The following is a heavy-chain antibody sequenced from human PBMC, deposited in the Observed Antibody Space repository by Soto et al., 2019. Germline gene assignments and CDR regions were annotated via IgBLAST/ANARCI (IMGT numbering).Heavy chain of an antibody. CDR2: IKSKTDGGTT. CDR1: GFTLSNAW. D-gene: IGHD3-16*02. V-gene: IGHV3-15*01. CDR3: TTGVWGSYRYRDF. J-gene: IGHJ4*02. Sequence: EVQLVESGGGLVNPGGSLRLSCAASGFTLSNAWMSWVRQAPGKGLEWVGRIKSKTDGGTTDYAAPVKGRFTISRDYSKNTLYMQVNSLKSEDTAVDYCTTGVWGSYRYRDFWGQGTLVTVSS.